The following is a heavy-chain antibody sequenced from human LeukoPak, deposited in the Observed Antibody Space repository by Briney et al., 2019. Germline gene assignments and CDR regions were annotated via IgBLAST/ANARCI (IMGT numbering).Heavy chain of an antibody. CDR2: ISWNSGAI. V-gene: IGHV3-9*01. CDR3: AKGISGYSGHRIPHGMDV. D-gene: IGHD5-12*01. CDR1: GFTLDDYA. J-gene: IGHJ6*02. Sequence: PGRSLRLPCAASGFTLDDYAMHWVRQAPGKGLEWVSGISWNSGAIGYTDSVKGRFIISRDNAKNSLYLQMNSLRAEDTALYYCAKGISGYSGHRIPHGMDVWGQGTTVTVSS.